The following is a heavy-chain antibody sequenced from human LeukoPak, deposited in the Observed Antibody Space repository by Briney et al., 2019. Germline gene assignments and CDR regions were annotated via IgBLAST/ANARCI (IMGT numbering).Heavy chain of an antibody. CDR3: ASLGDENWGSEIDY. Sequence: PSENLSLTCTVSGGSISSGDYYWSWIRQPPGKGLEWIGYIYYSGSTYYNPSLKSRVTISVDTSKNQFSLKLSSVTAADTAVYYCASLGDENWGSEIDYWGQGTLVTVSS. V-gene: IGHV4-30-4*08. CDR1: GGSISSGDYY. J-gene: IGHJ4*02. CDR2: IYYSGST. D-gene: IGHD7-27*01.